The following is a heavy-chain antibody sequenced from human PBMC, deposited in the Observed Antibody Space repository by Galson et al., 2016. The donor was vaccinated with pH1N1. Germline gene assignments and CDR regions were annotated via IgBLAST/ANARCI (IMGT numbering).Heavy chain of an antibody. D-gene: IGHD1-26*01. CDR2: IRYDVGSK. CDR3: AKGLGTTLYYYFYFMDV. CDR1: GFTFRSYG. J-gene: IGHJ6*03. V-gene: IGHV3-30*02. Sequence: SLRLSCAASGFTFRSYGMHWVRQAPGKGLEWVAFIRYDVGSKYYADSVKGRFTISRDNARDTLFLQMTSLRPDDRAVYYCAKGLGTTLYYYFYFMDVWGKGTTVTVSS.